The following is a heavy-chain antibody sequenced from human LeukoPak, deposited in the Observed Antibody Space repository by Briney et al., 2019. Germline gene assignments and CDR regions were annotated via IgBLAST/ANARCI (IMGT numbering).Heavy chain of an antibody. J-gene: IGHJ4*02. D-gene: IGHD1-26*01. CDR3: ARDSGSYSRTFDY. CDR2: ISSSSSYI. Sequence: GGSLRLSCAASGFTFSSYTMNWVRQAPEKGLEWVSSISSSSSYIYYADSVKGRFTISRDNAKNSLYLQMDSLRADDTAVYYCARDSGSYSRTFDYWGQGTLVTVSS. V-gene: IGHV3-21*01. CDR1: GFTFSSYT.